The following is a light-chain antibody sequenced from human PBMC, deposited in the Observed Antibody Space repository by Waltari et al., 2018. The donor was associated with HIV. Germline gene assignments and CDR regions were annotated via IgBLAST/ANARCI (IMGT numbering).Light chain of an antibody. V-gene: IGLV1-44*01. J-gene: IGLJ3*02. CDR1: SSNIGSTP. CDR2: SNN. Sequence: QSVLTQPPSASGTPGQRVTISCSGSSSNIGSTPVNWYQQLPGTAPKLLIYSNNQRPSGVPDRFSGSKSGTSASLAISGLQSEDEADYYCAAWDDSLNAWVFGGGTKLTVL. CDR3: AAWDDSLNAWV.